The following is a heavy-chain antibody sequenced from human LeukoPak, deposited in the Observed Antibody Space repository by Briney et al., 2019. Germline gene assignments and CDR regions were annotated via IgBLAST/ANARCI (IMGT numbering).Heavy chain of an antibody. D-gene: IGHD5-12*01. Sequence: SETLSLTCIVSGSSITSLHSWGWIRQPPGKGLEWVGSMYHSGKPYYNPSLKSRVTISADTSKNQFSLKLTSVTAADTAIYYCARAYEDYMDVWGKGTTVTVYS. CDR2: MYHSGKP. V-gene: IGHV4-38-2*02. J-gene: IGHJ6*03. CDR1: GSSITSLHS. CDR3: ARAYEDYMDV.